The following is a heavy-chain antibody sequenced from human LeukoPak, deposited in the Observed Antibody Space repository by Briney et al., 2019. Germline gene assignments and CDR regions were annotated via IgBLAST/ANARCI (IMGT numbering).Heavy chain of an antibody. Sequence: GESLKISCQTSGYTFTTYFIGWARQMPGKGLEWMGIIYPSDSDTRYSPSFQGQVTISADRSISTAYLQWSSLKASDTAMYYCARHEGLLVAQLGDWGQGTLVTVSS. CDR1: GYTFTTYF. V-gene: IGHV5-51*01. J-gene: IGHJ4*02. CDR3: ARHEGLLVAQLGD. CDR2: IYPSDSDT. D-gene: IGHD7-27*01.